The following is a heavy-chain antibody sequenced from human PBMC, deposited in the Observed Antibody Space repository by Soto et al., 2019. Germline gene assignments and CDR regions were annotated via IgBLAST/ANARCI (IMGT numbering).Heavy chain of an antibody. J-gene: IGHJ5*02. D-gene: IGHD3-22*01. Sequence: SETLSLTCTVSGGSFSSGNYYWSWLPPRPGQVLDWIGYIYYSGIYYYNPSLKSRVTISLDTSKNQFSLNLSSVTAADTAVYYCAREPTSSGYLVAWAQGTRSTFPS. V-gene: IGHV4-31*03. CDR1: GGSFSSGNYY. CDR3: AREPTSSGYLVA. CDR2: IYYSGIY.